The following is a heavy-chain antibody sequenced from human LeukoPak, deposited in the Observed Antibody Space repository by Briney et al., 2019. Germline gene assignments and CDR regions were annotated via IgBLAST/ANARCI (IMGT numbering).Heavy chain of an antibody. D-gene: IGHD3-10*01. CDR1: GFTFSSYA. J-gene: IGHJ4*02. CDR3: AKANYYGSGERKYYFDY. V-gene: IGHV3-23*01. CDR2: ISGSGGST. Sequence: PGGSLRLSCAASGFTFSSYAMSWVRQAPGKGLEWVSAISGSGGSTYYADSVKGRFTISRDNSKNTLYLQMNSLRAEDTAVYYCAKANYYGSGERKYYFDYWGQGTLVTVSS.